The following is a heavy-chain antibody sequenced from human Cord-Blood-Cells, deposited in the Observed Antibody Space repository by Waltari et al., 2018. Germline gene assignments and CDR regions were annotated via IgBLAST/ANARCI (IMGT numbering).Heavy chain of an antibody. CDR1: GCSISSDRYY. D-gene: IGHD6-6*01. CDR2: SDYSGSS. J-gene: IGHJ2*01. V-gene: IGHV4-31*03. Sequence: QVQLQESGPGLVKPSQTLSLTSILSGCSISSDRYYLTWIRQHPGKGLEWIGCSDYSGSSDFKPSLKSRVTISVDASKDQYSVNVSAVTAAGTAVYYCGRDAVLASSSSRWYFELWGRGTVVTVSS. CDR3: GRDAVLASSSSRWYFEL.